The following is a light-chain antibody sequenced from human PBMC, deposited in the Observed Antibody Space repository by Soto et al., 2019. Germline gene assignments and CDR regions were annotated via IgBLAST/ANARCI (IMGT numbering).Light chain of an antibody. CDR1: QSVSSR. CDR2: DAS. CDR3: QQRSNWPLT. J-gene: IGKJ4*02. Sequence: EIMLTQSPATLSVSAGERATITCRASQSVSSRLAWYQQKPGQAPRLLIYDASNRATGIPARFSGSGSGTDFTFTIGSLEPEDFAVYYCQQRSNWPLTFGGGTKVDI. V-gene: IGKV3-11*01.